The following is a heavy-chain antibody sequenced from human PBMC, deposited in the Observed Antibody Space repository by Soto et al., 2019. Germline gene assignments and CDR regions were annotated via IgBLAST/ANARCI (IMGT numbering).Heavy chain of an antibody. J-gene: IGHJ4*02. D-gene: IGHD6-13*01. CDR1: GFSLSTSGVG. CDR3: AHIRLAAAGLDY. Sequence: QITLKESGPTLVKPTQTLTLTCTFSGFSLSTSGVGVGWIRQPPGKALEWLALIYRDDDKRYSPSLKSRLTITKDTSKNQVVLTMTNMDPVDTATYYCAHIRLAAAGLDYWGQGTLDTVSS. CDR2: IYRDDDK. V-gene: IGHV2-5*02.